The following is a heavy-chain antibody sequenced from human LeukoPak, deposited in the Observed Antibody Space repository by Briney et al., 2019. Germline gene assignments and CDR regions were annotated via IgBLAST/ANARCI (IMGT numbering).Heavy chain of an antibody. Sequence: GGSLRLSCAASGFPFSSYTLHWVRQAPGKGLEWVSVISYDGSNKYYADSVKGRFTISRDNSKNTLYLQMNSLRVEDTAVYYCAKDRRYCSSTSCYMDYWGQGTLVTVSS. V-gene: IGHV3-30*04. J-gene: IGHJ4*02. CDR1: GFPFSSYT. CDR2: ISYDGSNK. CDR3: AKDRRYCSSTSCYMDY. D-gene: IGHD2-2*01.